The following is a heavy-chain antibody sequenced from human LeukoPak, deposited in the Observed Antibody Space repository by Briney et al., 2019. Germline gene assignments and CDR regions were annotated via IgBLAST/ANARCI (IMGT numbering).Heavy chain of an antibody. Sequence: PGGSLRLSCAAAGFTFSSYGMHWVRQAPGKGLEWVAVIWYDGSDKYYGDSVKGRFTISRDNAKNSLYLQMNSLRAEDTAVYYCAREAALGYFDLWGRGTLVTVSS. J-gene: IGHJ2*01. D-gene: IGHD6-25*01. CDR1: GFTFSSYG. CDR3: AREAALGYFDL. V-gene: IGHV3-33*01. CDR2: IWYDGSDK.